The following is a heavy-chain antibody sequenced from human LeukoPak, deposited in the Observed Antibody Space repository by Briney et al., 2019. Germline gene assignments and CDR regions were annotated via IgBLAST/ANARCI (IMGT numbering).Heavy chain of an antibody. Sequence: GGSLRLSCAASGFTFSSYAMRWVRQAPGKGLEWVSSITGSGGSTYYADSVKGRFTISRDNSKNTLYLQMNSLRADDTAVHYCAKVVYYGSENVDYWGQGTLVTVSS. V-gene: IGHV3-23*01. CDR1: GFTFSSYA. CDR3: AKVVYYGSENVDY. J-gene: IGHJ4*02. CDR2: ITGSGGST. D-gene: IGHD3-10*01.